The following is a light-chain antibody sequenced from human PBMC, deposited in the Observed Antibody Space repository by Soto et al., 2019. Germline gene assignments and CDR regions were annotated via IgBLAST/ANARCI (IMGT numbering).Light chain of an antibody. Sequence: DIQMTQSPSSLSASVGDRVTITCRASQGITDYLAWYQQKPGQVPNLLVYAASTLQSGVPSRFSGSGSGTDFILTITRLQPEDVATYYCQNYNSAPWTFGQGTKVEIK. CDR3: QNYNSAPWT. CDR2: AAS. CDR1: QGITDY. J-gene: IGKJ1*01. V-gene: IGKV1-27*01.